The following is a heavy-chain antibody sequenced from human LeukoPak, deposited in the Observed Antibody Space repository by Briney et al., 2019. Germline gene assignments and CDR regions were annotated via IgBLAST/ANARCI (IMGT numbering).Heavy chain of an antibody. CDR3: ARAYIVVVPAAGGY. Sequence: ASVKVSCKASGYTFTGYYMHWVRQAPGQGLEWMGWINPNSGGTNYAQKFQGRVTMTRDTSISTAYMELSRLRSDDTAVYYCARAYIVVVPAAGGYWGQGTLVTVPS. CDR2: INPNSGGT. D-gene: IGHD2-2*01. CDR1: GYTFTGYY. J-gene: IGHJ4*02. V-gene: IGHV1-2*02.